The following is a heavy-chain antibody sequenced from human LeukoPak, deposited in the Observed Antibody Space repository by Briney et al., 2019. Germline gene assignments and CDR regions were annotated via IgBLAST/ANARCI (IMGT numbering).Heavy chain of an antibody. CDR1: GYSIGSGYY. CDR3: ARRMTTVTTFDY. D-gene: IGHD4-17*01. CDR2: IYHSGST. Sequence: SETLSLTCTVSGYSIGSGYYWGWIRQPPGKGLEWIGSIYHSGSTYYNPSLKSRVTISVDTSKNQFSLKLSSVTAADTAVYYCARRMTTVTTFDYWGQGTLVTVSS. J-gene: IGHJ4*02. V-gene: IGHV4-38-2*02.